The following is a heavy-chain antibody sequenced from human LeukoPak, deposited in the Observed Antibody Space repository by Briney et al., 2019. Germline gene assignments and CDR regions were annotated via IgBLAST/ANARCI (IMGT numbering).Heavy chain of an antibody. D-gene: IGHD3-16*01. J-gene: IGHJ4*02. CDR2: IYYSGST. CDR3: ATESRGKSYYFDY. CDR1: GGSISSYY. V-gene: IGHV4-59*08. Sequence: SETLSLTCTVSGGSISSYYWSWIRQPPGKGLEWIGYIYYSGSTNYNPSLKSRVTISVDTSKYQFSLKLSSVTAADTAVYYCATESRGKSYYFDYWGQGTLVTVSS.